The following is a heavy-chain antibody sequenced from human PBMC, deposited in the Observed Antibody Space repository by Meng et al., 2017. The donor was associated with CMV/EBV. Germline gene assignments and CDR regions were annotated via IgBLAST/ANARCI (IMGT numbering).Heavy chain of an antibody. CDR1: GFTFSSYW. J-gene: IGHJ3*02. D-gene: IGHD3-3*01. CDR2: IKQDGSEK. V-gene: IGHV3-7*01. Sequence: GESLKISCAASGFTFSSYWTSWVRQAPGKGLEWVANIKQDGSEKYYVDSVKGRFTISRDNAKNSLYLQMNSLRAEDTAVYYCARGNNYDFWSGDAFDIWGQGTMVTVSS. CDR3: ARGNNYDFWSGDAFDI.